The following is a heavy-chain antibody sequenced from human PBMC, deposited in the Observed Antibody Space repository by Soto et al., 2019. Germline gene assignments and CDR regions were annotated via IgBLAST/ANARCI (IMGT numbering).Heavy chain of an antibody. CDR3: ARGNFGYDY. Sequence: QVQLQESGPGLVKPSQTLSLTCTVSGGPINSGDYYWSWIRQHPGKGLDWIGHIYHSGNTYYNPSLKRRVTMSVDTSTNQFSLNLSSVTAADTAVYYCARGNFGYDYWGQGTQVTVSS. J-gene: IGHJ4*02. CDR1: GGPINSGDYY. V-gene: IGHV4-31*03. D-gene: IGHD1-7*01. CDR2: IYHSGNT.